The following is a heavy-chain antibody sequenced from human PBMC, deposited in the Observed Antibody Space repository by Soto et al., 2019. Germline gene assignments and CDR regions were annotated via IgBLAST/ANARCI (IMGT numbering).Heavy chain of an antibody. CDR3: AILEYRGYGLDV. CDR2: ISTTGATT. Sequence: GGSLRLSCVVSGFTFSTYGINWVRRAPGKGLEWVSYISTTGATTFYADSVKGRFTISRDNAQNSLFLQMNSLRAEDTAVYYCAILEYRGYGLDVWGQGTTVTVSS. CDR1: GFTFSTYG. D-gene: IGHD5-12*01. V-gene: IGHV3-48*03. J-gene: IGHJ6*02.